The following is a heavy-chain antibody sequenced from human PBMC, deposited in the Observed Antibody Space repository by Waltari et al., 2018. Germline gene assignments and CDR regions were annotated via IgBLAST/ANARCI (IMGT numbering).Heavy chain of an antibody. CDR2: ISPLFGTT. CDR1: GDTFRSYS. J-gene: IGHJ4*02. Sequence: QAQLVQSGAEVKQPGTSMKVSCTASGDTFRSYSISWVRQATGQGLEWMGGISPLFGTTNYAQKFQGRATMTADEPTSTAYVELRSLKSEDTAVYFCARSYYYDRRANYPSLGAFDSWGQGTLVTVAS. D-gene: IGHD3-22*01. CDR3: ARSYYYDRRANYPSLGAFDS. V-gene: IGHV1-69*12.